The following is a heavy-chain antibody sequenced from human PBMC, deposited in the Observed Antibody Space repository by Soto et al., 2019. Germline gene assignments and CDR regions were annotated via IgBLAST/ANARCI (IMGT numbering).Heavy chain of an antibody. D-gene: IGHD2-15*01. V-gene: IGHV1-69*12. J-gene: IGHJ6*02. CDR1: GGTFSSYA. CDR2: IIPIFGTA. CDR3: ARDKPVVVVAAQTPPRGMDV. Sequence: QVQLVQSGAEVKKPGSSVKVSCKASGGTFSSYAISWVRQAPGQGLEWMGGIIPIFGTANYAQKFQGRVTITADESTSPAYMELSRLRSEDTAVYYCARDKPVVVVAAQTPPRGMDVWGQGPTVTVSS.